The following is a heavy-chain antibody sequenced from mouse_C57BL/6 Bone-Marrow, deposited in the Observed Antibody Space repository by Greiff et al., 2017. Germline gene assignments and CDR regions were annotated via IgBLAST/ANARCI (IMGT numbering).Heavy chain of an antibody. CDR1: GFNIKDDY. D-gene: IGHD2-5*01. CDR3: TTHYSNFYAMDY. V-gene: IGHV14-4*01. CDR2: IDPENGDT. Sequence: EVQGVESGAELVRPGASVKLSCTASGFNIKDDYMHWVKQRPEKGLEWIGWIDPENGDTEYASKFQGKATITVDTSSNTAYLQLSSLTSENTAVYYCTTHYSNFYAMDYWGQGTSVTVSS. J-gene: IGHJ4*01.